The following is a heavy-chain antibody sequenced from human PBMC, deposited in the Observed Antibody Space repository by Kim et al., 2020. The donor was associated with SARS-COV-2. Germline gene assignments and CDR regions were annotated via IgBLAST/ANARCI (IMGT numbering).Heavy chain of an antibody. D-gene: IGHD6-19*01. CDR1: GLSLRNYA. J-gene: IGHJ4*02. V-gene: IGHV3-23*01. CDR2: ISASGTSI. CDR3: AKYGSGWSKVFDY. Sequence: GGSLRLSCTASGLSLRNYALSWVRQAPGKGLEWVSTISASGTSIYYAGSVKGRFTISRDNSKDTLALQMKSLRAEDTAIYYCAKYGSGWSKVFDYWGQGTLVTVSS.